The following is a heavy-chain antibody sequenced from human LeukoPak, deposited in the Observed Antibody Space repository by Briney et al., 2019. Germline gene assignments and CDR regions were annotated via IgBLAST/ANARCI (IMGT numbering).Heavy chain of an antibody. V-gene: IGHV4-59*01. CDR1: GGSIRYYY. J-gene: IGHJ4*02. CDR2: IYYNGST. CDR3: ARKGGLFDY. Sequence: SETLSLTCTVSGGSIRYYYWSWIRQSPGKGLEWIGYIYYNGSTDYNPSLKSRVTISVDMSKNQFSLKMSSVTAADTAVYYCARKGGLFDYWGQGRLVTVSS. D-gene: IGHD2-15*01.